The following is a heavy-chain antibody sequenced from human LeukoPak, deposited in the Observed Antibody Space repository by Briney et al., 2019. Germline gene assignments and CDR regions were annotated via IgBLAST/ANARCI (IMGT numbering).Heavy chain of an antibody. CDR3: AREPLSGSYSWDY. J-gene: IGHJ4*02. CDR1: GGTFSSYA. CDR2: IIPILGIA. D-gene: IGHD1-26*01. Sequence: ASVKVSCRASGGTFSSYAISWVRQAPGQGLEWMGRIIPILGIANYAQKFQGRVTITADKSTSTAYMELSSLRSEDTAVYYCAREPLSGSYSWDYWGQGTLVTISS. V-gene: IGHV1-69*04.